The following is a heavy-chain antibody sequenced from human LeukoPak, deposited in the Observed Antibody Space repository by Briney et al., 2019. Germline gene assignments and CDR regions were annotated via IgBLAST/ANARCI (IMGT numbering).Heavy chain of an antibody. Sequence: GESLKISCQISGYIFTTYWTAWVRQMPGKGLEWMGVIYPADSDTKYSPSFQGQVTFSVDKSISTAYLQWNSLKASDTAIYYCARRPAFYFDYWGQGTLVTVSS. V-gene: IGHV5-51*01. J-gene: IGHJ4*02. CDR2: IYPADSDT. CDR3: ARRPAFYFDY. D-gene: IGHD6-6*01. CDR1: GYIFTTYW.